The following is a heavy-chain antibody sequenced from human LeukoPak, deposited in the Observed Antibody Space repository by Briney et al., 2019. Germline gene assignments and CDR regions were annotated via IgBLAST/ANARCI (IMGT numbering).Heavy chain of an antibody. D-gene: IGHD3-22*01. V-gene: IGHV3-20*04. J-gene: IGHJ6*02. Sequence: GGSLRLSCAASGFTFDDYGMSWVRQAPGKGLEWVSGINWNGGSTGYADSVKGRFTISRDNAKNSLYLQMNSLRAEDTALYYCARSQSPVVTFSSEYYYYGMDVWGQGTMVTVSS. CDR3: ARSQSPVVTFSSEYYYYGMDV. CDR1: GFTFDDYG. CDR2: INWNGGST.